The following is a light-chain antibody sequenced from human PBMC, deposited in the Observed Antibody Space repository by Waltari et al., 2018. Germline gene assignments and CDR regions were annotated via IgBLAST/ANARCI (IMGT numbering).Light chain of an antibody. CDR3: QHYNNWPRT. J-gene: IGKJ1*01. CDR2: GAS. V-gene: IGKV3-15*01. CDR1: QSVTSN. Sequence: ETVMTPSPATLSVSPGESATLSCRASQSVTSNLAWYQQKPGQAPRLLIYGASTRATGIPARFSGSGSATEFTLTISSLQSEDFAVYYCQHYNNWPRTFGQGTKVEIK.